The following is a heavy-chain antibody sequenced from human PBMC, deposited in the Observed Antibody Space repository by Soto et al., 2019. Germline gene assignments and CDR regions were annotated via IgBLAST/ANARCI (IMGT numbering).Heavy chain of an antibody. Sequence: GGSLRLSCAASGFTFSSYWMSWVRQAPGKGLEWVANIRYDGSNKYYVDSVKGRFTISRDNSKNMLYMQMNSLRVEDTAVYYCTRGMGALIIVTVYFDYWGQGTLVTVSS. CDR3: TRGMGALIIVTVYFDY. CDR1: GFTFSSYW. V-gene: IGHV3-33*08. J-gene: IGHJ4*02. CDR2: IRYDGSNK. D-gene: IGHD2-21*02.